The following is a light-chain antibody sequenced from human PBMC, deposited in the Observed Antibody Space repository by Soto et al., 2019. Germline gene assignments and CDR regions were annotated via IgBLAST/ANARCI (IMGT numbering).Light chain of an antibody. J-gene: IGKJ4*01. V-gene: IGKV3-11*01. CDR1: QSVSSN. CDR2: DAS. CDR3: QQRRVWPLT. Sequence: EIVMTQSPATLSVSPGERATLSCRASQSVSSNLAWYQQKPGQAPRLLIYDASNRATGIPARFSASGSGTDFTLTISSLEPEDFAVYYCQQRRVWPLTFGGGTKVEIK.